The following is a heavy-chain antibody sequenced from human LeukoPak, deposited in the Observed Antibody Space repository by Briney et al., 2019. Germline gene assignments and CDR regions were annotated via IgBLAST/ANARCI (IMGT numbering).Heavy chain of an antibody. V-gene: IGHV1-69-2*01. CDR1: GYTFTDYY. CDR2: VDPEDGGT. D-gene: IGHD7-27*01. CDR3: ATDLLTGDDWYFDL. Sequence: ASVKVSCKVSGYTFTDYYMHWVQQAPGKGLEWMGLVDPEDGGTIYAEKFQGRVTITADTSTDTAYMELSSLRSEDTAVYYCATDLLTGDDWYFDLWGRGTLVTVSS. J-gene: IGHJ2*01.